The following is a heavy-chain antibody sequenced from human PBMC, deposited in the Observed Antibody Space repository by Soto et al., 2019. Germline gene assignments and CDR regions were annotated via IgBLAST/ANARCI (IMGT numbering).Heavy chain of an antibody. J-gene: IGHJ6*02. CDR3: ARDNDRLQLGGNYYYILDV. D-gene: IGHD4-4*01. V-gene: IGHV1-69*12. Sequence: QVRLLRSGAEMKEPGSSVKVSCRPSGAPFSGSAFSWLRQAPGQGLEWMGGIIPLFRTPDYAQKFQGRVTIAADESTSTAYMELSSLRSEDTAVYYCARDNDRLQLGGNYYYILDVWGQGTTITVSS. CDR1: GAPFSGSA. CDR2: IIPLFRTP.